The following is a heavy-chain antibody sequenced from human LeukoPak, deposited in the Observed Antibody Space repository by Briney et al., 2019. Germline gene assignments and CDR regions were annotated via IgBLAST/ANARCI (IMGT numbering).Heavy chain of an antibody. Sequence: SVKVSCKASGGTFSSYAISWVRQAPGQRLEWMGRIIPILGIANYAQKFQGRVTITADKSTSTAYMELSSLRSEDTAVYYCARDHSPRSIAVAAGWFDPWGQGTLVTVSS. CDR2: IIPILGIA. CDR3: ARDHSPRSIAVAAGWFDP. CDR1: GGTFSSYA. D-gene: IGHD6-19*01. V-gene: IGHV1-69*04. J-gene: IGHJ5*02.